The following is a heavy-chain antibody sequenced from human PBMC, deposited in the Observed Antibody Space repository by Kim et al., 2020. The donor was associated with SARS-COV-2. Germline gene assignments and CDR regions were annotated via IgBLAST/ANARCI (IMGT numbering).Heavy chain of an antibody. CDR2: ISGSGGST. V-gene: IGHV3-23*01. CDR1: GFTFSSYA. Sequence: GGSLRLSCAASGFTFSSYAMSWVRQAPGKGLEWVSAISGSGGSTYYADSVKGRFTISRDNSKNTLYLQMNSLRAEDTAVYYCAKDVICSSTSCYDAFDIWGQGTMVTVSS. CDR3: AKDVICSSTSCYDAFDI. J-gene: IGHJ3*02. D-gene: IGHD2-2*01.